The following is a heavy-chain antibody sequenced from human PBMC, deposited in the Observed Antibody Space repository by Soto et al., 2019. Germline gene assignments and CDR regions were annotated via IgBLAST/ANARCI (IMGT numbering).Heavy chain of an antibody. V-gene: IGHV2-5*02. CDR1: GFSLSTRGVG. D-gene: IGHD3-16*01. J-gene: IGHJ3*01. CDR3: ARTPVGDGYNHDAFDF. Sequence: QITLKESGPTLVKPTQTLTLTCTFSGFSLSTRGVGVGWIRQPPGRALEWLALIYWDDDRRSSPSLRHRLSITKDTAKNQVVLKVTNMDPVDTATYYCARTPVGDGYNHDAFDFWGQGTMVTVSS. CDR2: IYWDDDR.